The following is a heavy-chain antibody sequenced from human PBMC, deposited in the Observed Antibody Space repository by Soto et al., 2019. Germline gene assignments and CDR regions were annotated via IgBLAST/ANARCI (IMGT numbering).Heavy chain of an antibody. CDR2: TYYRPKWYY. CDR1: GDSVSSNSVT. D-gene: IGHD6-25*01. Sequence: SQTLSLTCAISGDSVSSNSVTWNWIRQSPSRGLEWLGRTYYRPKWYYDYAVSVKSRITIDPDTSNNLFSLRLNSVTPEDTAVYYCASRGAAAPINLFDDWGPGTLVTVSS. V-gene: IGHV6-1*01. CDR3: ASRGAAAPINLFDD. J-gene: IGHJ4*02.